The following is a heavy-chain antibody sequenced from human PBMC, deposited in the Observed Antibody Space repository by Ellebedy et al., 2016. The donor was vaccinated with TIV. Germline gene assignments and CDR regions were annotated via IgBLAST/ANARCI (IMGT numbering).Heavy chain of an antibody. J-gene: IGHJ6*03. V-gene: IGHV4-34*01. Sequence: SETLSLXXAVYVGSFSGYYWSWIRQPPGGGLEWIGEINHSGITNYNPSLRSRVTIAVDTSKNQFSLKLRSVTAADTAVYYCARLGYCSSTSCYRGGYYYYYMDVWGKGTTVTVSS. CDR2: INHSGIT. D-gene: IGHD2-2*02. CDR1: VGSFSGYY. CDR3: ARLGYCSSTSCYRGGYYYYYMDV.